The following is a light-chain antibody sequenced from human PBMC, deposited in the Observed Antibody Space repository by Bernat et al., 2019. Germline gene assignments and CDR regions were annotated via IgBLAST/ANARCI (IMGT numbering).Light chain of an antibody. J-gene: IGLJ3*02. CDR2: NND. V-gene: IGLV1-47*02. CDR1: SSNIGLNY. CDR3: AVWDDSLRGRV. Sequence: QSVLTQTPSVSGTPGQRVTISCSGGSSNIGLNYVYWYQHLPGTAPKFVIYNNDQRPSGVPDRFSGSKSGTSAFLAISGLRSEDEADYYCAVWDDSLRGRVFGGGTKLTVL.